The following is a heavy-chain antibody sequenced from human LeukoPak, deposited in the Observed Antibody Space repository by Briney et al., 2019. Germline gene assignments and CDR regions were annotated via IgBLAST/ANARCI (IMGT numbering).Heavy chain of an antibody. CDR2: INPSGGST. CDR1: GYTFTIYY. D-gene: IGHD5-18*01. CDR3: ARELNVDTAMVYGMDV. Sequence: ASVKVSCKASGYTFTIYYMHWVRQAPGQGLEWMGIINPSGGSTSYAQKFQGRVTMTRDTSTSTVYMELSSLRSEDTAVYYCARELNVDTAMVYGMDVWGQGTTVTVSS. V-gene: IGHV1-46*01. J-gene: IGHJ6*02.